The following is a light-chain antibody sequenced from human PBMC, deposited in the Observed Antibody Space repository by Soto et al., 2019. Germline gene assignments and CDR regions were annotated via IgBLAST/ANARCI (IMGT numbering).Light chain of an antibody. Sequence: EIVLTQSPATLSLSPGERFTLSCSASQSVSNSLAWYQQKPGQPPRLLIYDVSNRATGIPARFSGSGSGTDFTLTITSLEPEDFAVYFCHQRYNWPRVTFGQGTKVDIK. CDR1: QSVSNS. J-gene: IGKJ1*01. CDR2: DVS. CDR3: HQRYNWPRVT. V-gene: IGKV3-11*01.